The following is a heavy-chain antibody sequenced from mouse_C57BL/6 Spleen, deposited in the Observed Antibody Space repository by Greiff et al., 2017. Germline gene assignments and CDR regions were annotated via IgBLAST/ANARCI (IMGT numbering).Heavy chain of an antibody. CDR3: ARGGYLFDY. CDR2: INPNNGGT. D-gene: IGHD3-1*01. V-gene: IGHV1-26*01. J-gene: IGHJ2*01. CDR1: GYTFTDYY. Sequence: EVQLQQSGPELVKPGASVKISCKASGYTFTDYYMNWVKQSHGKSLEWIGDINPNNGGTSYIQKFKGKATLTVDKSSSTAYMELRSLTSEDSAVYYCARGGYLFDYWGQGTTLTVSS.